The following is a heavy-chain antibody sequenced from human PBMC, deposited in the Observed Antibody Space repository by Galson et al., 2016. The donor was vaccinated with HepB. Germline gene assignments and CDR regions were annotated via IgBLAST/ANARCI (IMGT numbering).Heavy chain of an antibody. CDR1: GDSISTYSYY. J-gene: IGHJ4*02. D-gene: IGHD1-26*01. V-gene: IGHV4-39*01. CDR2: IYYSGST. Sequence: SETLSLTCIVSGDSISTYSYYWGWIRQPPGKGLEWIGSIYYSGSTYHNPSLKSRVTISVDTLKNQSSLKLSSVTAADTAVYYCARQLRWEYYFDFWGQGTLATVSS. CDR3: ARQLRWEYYFDF.